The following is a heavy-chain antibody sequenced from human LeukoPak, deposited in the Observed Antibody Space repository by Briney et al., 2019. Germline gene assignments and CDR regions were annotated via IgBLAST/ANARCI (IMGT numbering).Heavy chain of an antibody. Sequence: SETLSLTCTVSGGSLSSYYWSWIRQPPGKGLEWIGHIYYSGSTNYNPSLKSRVTISVDTSKNQFSLKLSSVTAADTAVYYFAQSLEIRYYYAMDVWGQGTTVTVS. CDR2: IYYSGST. CDR3: AQSLEIRYYYAMDV. CDR1: GGSLSSYY. J-gene: IGHJ6*02. D-gene: IGHD3-16*02. V-gene: IGHV4-59*01.